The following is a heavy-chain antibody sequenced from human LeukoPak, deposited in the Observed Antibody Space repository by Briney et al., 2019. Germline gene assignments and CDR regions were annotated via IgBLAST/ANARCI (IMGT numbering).Heavy chain of an antibody. CDR3: AKEGIVAPGWFDP. V-gene: IGHV3-30-3*01. Sequence: PGGSLRLSCAASGFTFSSYAMHRVRQAPGKGLEWVAVISYDGSNKYYADSVKGRFTISRDNSKNTLYLQMNSLRAEDTAVYYCAKEGIVAPGWFDPWGQGTLVTVSS. CDR2: ISYDGSNK. CDR1: GFTFSSYA. D-gene: IGHD1-26*01. J-gene: IGHJ5*02.